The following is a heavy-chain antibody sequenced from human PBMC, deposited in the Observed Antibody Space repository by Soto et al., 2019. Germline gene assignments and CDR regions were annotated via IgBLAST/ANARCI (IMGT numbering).Heavy chain of an antibody. V-gene: IGHV3-64*01. CDR2: ISSNGGST. Sequence: EVQLVESGGGLVQPGGSLRLSCAASGFTFSSYAMHWVRQAPGKGLEYVSAISSNGGSTYYANSVKGRFTISRDNSKNKLYLQMGSLRAEDMAVYYCARALGKGYCSSTSCYAKDYWGQGTLVTVSS. CDR1: GFTFSSYA. D-gene: IGHD2-2*01. J-gene: IGHJ4*02. CDR3: ARALGKGYCSSTSCYAKDY.